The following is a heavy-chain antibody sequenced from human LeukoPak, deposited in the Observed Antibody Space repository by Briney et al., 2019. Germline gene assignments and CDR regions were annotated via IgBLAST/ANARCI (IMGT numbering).Heavy chain of an antibody. CDR3: ARGYCSSATCRHFDY. D-gene: IGHD2-2*01. J-gene: IGHJ4*02. Sequence: GASVKVSCKASGYTFTNYGITWVRQAPGQGPEWMGWISAYTGNTNYAQKFQGRVSMTTGTSTTTAYMELRSLRSNDTAVYYCARGYCSSATCRHFDYWGQGALVTVSS. V-gene: IGHV1-18*04. CDR1: GYTFTNYG. CDR2: ISAYTGNT.